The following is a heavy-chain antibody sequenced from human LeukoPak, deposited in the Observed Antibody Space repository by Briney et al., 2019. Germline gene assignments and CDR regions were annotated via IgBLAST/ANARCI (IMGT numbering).Heavy chain of an antibody. Sequence: GGSLRLSCAASGFTFFNAWMSWVRQAPGKGLEWVGRIKGKNDGETTEYAAPVKDRFTISRDDSKDTLYLYMNSLKTDDTAVYYYAADLPPPRGYDYPVDDWGQGTMVTVSS. J-gene: IGHJ4*02. CDR2: IKGKNDGETT. D-gene: IGHD5-12*01. CDR1: GFTFFNAW. V-gene: IGHV3-15*01. CDR3: AADLPPPRGYDYPVDD.